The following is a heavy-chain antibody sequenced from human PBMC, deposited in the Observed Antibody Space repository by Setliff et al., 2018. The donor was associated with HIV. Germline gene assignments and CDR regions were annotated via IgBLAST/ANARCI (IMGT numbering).Heavy chain of an antibody. CDR2: ISPSEST. V-gene: IGHV4-4*08. CDR1: GGSISTYY. J-gene: IGHJ4*02. D-gene: IGHD1-26*01. Sequence: SETLSLTCSVSGGSISTYYWSWVRKPPGKGLEWIGHISPSESTNYHPALKSRATISLDTSKNQVHLTLTSVTAADTAVYHCARVGSVGYFRFFDYWGQGTLVTVSS. CDR3: ARVGSVGYFRFFDY.